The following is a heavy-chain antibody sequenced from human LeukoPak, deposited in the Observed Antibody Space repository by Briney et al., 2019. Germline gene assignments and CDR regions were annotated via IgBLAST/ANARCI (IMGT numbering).Heavy chain of an antibody. Sequence: SQTLSLTCTVSGGSISSGGYYWSWIRQPPGKGLEWIGYIYHSGSTYYNPSLKSRVTISVDRSKNQFSLKLSSVTAADTAVYYCARVDSGYDGGDYWGQGTLVTVSS. J-gene: IGHJ4*02. V-gene: IGHV4-30-2*01. CDR2: IYHSGST. CDR3: ARVDSGYDGGDY. D-gene: IGHD5-12*01. CDR1: GGSISSGGYY.